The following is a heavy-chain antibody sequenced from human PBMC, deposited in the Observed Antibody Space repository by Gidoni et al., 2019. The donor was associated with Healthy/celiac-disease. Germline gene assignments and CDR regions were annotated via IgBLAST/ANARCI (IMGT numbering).Heavy chain of an antibody. J-gene: IGHJ4*02. CDR3: ARGGSSSWRNIFDY. D-gene: IGHD6-13*01. V-gene: IGHV4-34*01. CDR1: GGSFSGYY. CDR2: INHSGST. Sequence: QVQLQQWGAGLLKPSETLSLTCAVDGGSFSGYYWSWIRQPPGKGLEWIGEINHSGSTNYNPSLKSRVTISVDTSKNQFSLKLSSVTAADTAVYYCARGGSSSWRNIFDYWGQGTLVTVSS.